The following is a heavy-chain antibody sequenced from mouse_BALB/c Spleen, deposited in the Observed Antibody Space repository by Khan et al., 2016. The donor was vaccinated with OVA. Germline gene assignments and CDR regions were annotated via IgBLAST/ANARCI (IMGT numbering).Heavy chain of an antibody. CDR2: IWSDGST. CDR3: ARQPYYHYNVMDY. Sequence: QVQLKESGPGLVAPSQSLSITCTISGFSLTNYGVHWVRQPPGKGLEWLVVIWSDGSTTYNSALKSRLTITKDNSKSQVFLKMTSLQTDDTAIYFCARQPYYHYNVMDYWGQGTSVTVSS. D-gene: IGHD2-10*01. J-gene: IGHJ4*01. CDR1: GFSLTNYG. V-gene: IGHV2-6-1*01.